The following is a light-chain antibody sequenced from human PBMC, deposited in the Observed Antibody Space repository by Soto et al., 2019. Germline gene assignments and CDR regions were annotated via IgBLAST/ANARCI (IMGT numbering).Light chain of an antibody. Sequence: EIVMTQSPATLSESPGERATLSCMASQSVSNNLAWYQQKPGQAPRLLIYGASTRATGIPVRFSGSGSGTEFTLTISSLQSEDFAVYYCQQYDRWPVTFGGGTKVEIK. CDR2: GAS. CDR3: QQYDRWPVT. J-gene: IGKJ4*01. V-gene: IGKV3-15*01. CDR1: QSVSNN.